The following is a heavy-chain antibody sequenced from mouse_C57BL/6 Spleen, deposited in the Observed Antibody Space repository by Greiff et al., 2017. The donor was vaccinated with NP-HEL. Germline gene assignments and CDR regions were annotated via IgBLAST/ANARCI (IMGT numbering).Heavy chain of an antibody. V-gene: IGHV1-53*01. D-gene: IGHD1-1*01. CDR2: INPSNGGT. Sequence: QVQLQQPGTELVKPGASVKLSCKASGYTFTSYWMHWVKQRPGQGLEWIGNINPSNGGTKYNEKFKSKATLTVDKSSRSAYMLLSSLTSEASAVYYCAKYYGIRGYWYFDVWGTGTTVTVSS. J-gene: IGHJ1*03. CDR3: AKYYGIRGYWYFDV. CDR1: GYTFTSYW.